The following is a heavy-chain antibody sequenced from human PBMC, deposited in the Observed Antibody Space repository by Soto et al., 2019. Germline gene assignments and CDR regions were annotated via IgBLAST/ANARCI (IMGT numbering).Heavy chain of an antibody. CDR1: GYTFTGYD. CDR3: ASSDRTGGQHITYAFDI. J-gene: IGHJ3*02. D-gene: IGHD3-9*01. V-gene: IGHV1-8*01. CDR2: MNPNSGNT. Sequence: ASVKVSCKASGYTFTGYDINWVRQATGQGLEWMGWMNPNSGNTGYAQKFQGRVTMTRNTSISTAYMELSSLRSEDTAVYYCASSDRTGGQHITYAFDIWGQGTMVTVSS.